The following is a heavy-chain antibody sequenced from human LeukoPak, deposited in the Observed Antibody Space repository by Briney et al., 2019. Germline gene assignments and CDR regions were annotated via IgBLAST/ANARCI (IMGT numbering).Heavy chain of an antibody. Sequence: SCXXXGYTFTSYDINWVRQAPGQGVEWMGWMNPNSGNTDYEQKFQGRVTMTRNTSLSTAYMELSSLRSEDTAVYYCARGLGGYDFAHDAFDFWGQGTMVTVSS. V-gene: IGHV1-8*01. CDR1: GYTFTSYD. J-gene: IGHJ3*01. CDR3: ARGLGGYDFAHDAFDF. CDR2: MNPNSGNT. D-gene: IGHD5-12*01.